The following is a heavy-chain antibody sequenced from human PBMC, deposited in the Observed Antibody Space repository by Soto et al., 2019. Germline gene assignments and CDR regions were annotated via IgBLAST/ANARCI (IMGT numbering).Heavy chain of an antibody. V-gene: IGHV4-39*01. CDR2: IYYSGST. CDR1: GGSISSSSYY. Sequence: PSETLSLTCTVSGGSISSSSYYWGWIRQPPGKGLEWIGSIYYSGSTYYNPSLKSRVTISVDTSKKQFTLKLSSVTAADTVVYYCAEEYYYGSGSYRDYWGQGTLVTVSS. CDR3: AEEYYYGSGSYRDY. J-gene: IGHJ4*02. D-gene: IGHD3-10*01.